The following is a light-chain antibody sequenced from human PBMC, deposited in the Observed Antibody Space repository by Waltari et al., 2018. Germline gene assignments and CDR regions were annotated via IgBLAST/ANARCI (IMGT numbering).Light chain of an antibody. J-gene: IGKJ1*01. V-gene: IGKV3-20*01. CDR2: DAS. CDR3: QKDGTLPGT. Sequence: EIMLTQSPGTLSLSPGERATLSCRASQSISSYLAWYQHQPGQAPRLLIYDASSTATGLPNSCSGSGSGTDFSLTISRLAHDDVADYYCQKDGTLPGTFGQGTKVEIK. CDR1: QSISSY.